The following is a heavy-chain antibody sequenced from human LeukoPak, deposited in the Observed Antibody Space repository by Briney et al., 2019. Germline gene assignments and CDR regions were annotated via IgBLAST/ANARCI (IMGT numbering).Heavy chain of an antibody. D-gene: IGHD6-13*01. J-gene: IGHJ5*02. Sequence: PSETLSLTCAVYGGSFSGYYWSWIRQPPGKGLEWLGEINHSGSTNCNPSLKSRVTISVDTSKNQFSLKLSSVTAADTAVYYCARHTVVYSRRGWFDPWGQGTLVTVSS. CDR2: INHSGST. CDR1: GGSFSGYY. V-gene: IGHV4-34*01. CDR3: ARHTVVYSRRGWFDP.